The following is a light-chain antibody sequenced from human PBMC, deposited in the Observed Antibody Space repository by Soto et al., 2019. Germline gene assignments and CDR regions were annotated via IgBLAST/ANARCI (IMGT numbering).Light chain of an antibody. CDR2: GAS. V-gene: IGKV3-20*01. Sequence: EIVLTQSPGTLSLSPGERATLSCRASQSVSSSQVAWYQQKPGQAPRLLIYGASSRATGIPDRLSGSGSGTDFNLTISSLEPEYFAVYYCQQYGSSPRSFGQGTKVEIK. J-gene: IGKJ1*01. CDR3: QQYGSSPRS. CDR1: QSVSSSQ.